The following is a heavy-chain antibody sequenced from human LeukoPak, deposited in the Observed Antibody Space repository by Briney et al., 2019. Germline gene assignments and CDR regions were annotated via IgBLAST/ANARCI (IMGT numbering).Heavy chain of an antibody. V-gene: IGHV3-7*01. CDR2: IKHDGSEK. Sequence: TGGSLRLSCAVSGFTLSSFWMTWVRQAPGKGREWVASIKHDGSEKKYVDSVEGRFTISRDNAKNSLYLQMNSLRAEDTAVYYCAKKNYCDGWGQGTLVTVSS. CDR1: GFTLSSFW. CDR3: AKKNYCDG. J-gene: IGHJ4*02.